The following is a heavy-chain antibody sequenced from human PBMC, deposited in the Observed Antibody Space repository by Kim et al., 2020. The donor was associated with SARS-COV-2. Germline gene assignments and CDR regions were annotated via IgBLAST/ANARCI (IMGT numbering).Heavy chain of an antibody. CDR3: ARAVAGTNCFDS. CDR2: INTDGSST. D-gene: IGHD6-19*01. V-gene: IGHV3-74*01. J-gene: IGHJ5*01. Sequence: GGSLRLSCAASGFTFSSFWMDWVRQAPGKGLVWVARINTDGSSTSYADSVKGRFTISRDNAMNTVYLQMNSLSAEDTAVYYCARAVAGTNCFDSWGQGTLDTVPS. CDR1: GFTFSSFW.